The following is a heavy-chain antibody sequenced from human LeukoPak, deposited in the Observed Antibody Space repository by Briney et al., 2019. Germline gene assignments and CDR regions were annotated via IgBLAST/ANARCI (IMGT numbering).Heavy chain of an antibody. V-gene: IGHV4-34*01. CDR2: INHSGST. CDR1: GGSFSGYY. J-gene: IGHJ4*02. Sequence: KTSETLSLTCAVYGGSFSGYYWSWIRQPPGKGLEWIGEINHSGSTNYNPSLKSRVTISVDTSKNQFSLKLSSVTAADTAVYYCARTFGGSYYTGFDYWGQGTLVTVSS. D-gene: IGHD1-26*01. CDR3: ARTFGGSYYTGFDY.